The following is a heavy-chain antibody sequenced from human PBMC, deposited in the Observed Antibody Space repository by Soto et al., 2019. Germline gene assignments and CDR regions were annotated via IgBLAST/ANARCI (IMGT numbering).Heavy chain of an antibody. J-gene: IGHJ5*01. Sequence: QVQPQESGPGLVNPSGTLSLICVVSDDSIRRIHWWSWVRQPPGKGLEWLGEVHEGGTTNYNPSLKSRVIISTDKSKNQVSLKLTSPTAADTAVYHCAGESGYRIDPWGQGTLVTVSS. V-gene: IGHV4-4*02. CDR1: DDSIRRIHW. CDR3: AGESGYRIDP. D-gene: IGHD5-18*01. CDR2: VHEGGTT.